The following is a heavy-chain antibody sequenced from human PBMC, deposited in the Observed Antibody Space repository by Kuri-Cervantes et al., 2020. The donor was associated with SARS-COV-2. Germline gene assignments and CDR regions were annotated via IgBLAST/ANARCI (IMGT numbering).Heavy chain of an antibody. CDR1: GFSFSSYA. D-gene: IGHD3-3*02. V-gene: IGHV3-64D*08. CDR3: VKDPKGFGVSFLVAAFDI. Sequence: GGSLRLSCSASGFSFSSYAMHWVRQPPGKGLEYVSAISSNGGSTYYADSVKGRFTISRDNSKSTLYLQMSSPRAEDTAVYYCVKDPKGFGVSFLVAAFDIWGQGTMVTVSS. J-gene: IGHJ3*02. CDR2: ISSNGGST.